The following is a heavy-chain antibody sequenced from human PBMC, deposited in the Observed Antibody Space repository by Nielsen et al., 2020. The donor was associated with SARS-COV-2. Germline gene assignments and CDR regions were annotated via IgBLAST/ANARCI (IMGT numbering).Heavy chain of an antibody. CDR1: GFSFRSYC. CDR3: VKWVQLDLGYYYHGMDV. V-gene: IGHV3-33*06. Sequence: GGSLRLSCAASGFSFRSYCLHWVRQAPGKGLVWVAVIWFDGSPEYYADSVKGRFTISRDDPKNTLYLQMNSLRVEDTAVYYCVKWVQLDLGYYYHGMDVWGQGTTVTVSS. CDR2: IWFDGSPE. D-gene: IGHD6-6*01. J-gene: IGHJ6*02.